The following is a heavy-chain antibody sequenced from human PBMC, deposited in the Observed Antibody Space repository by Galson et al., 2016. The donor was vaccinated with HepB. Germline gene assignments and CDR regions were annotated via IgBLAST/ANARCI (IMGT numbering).Heavy chain of an antibody. CDR1: GITVTNAW. CDR3: TTPLAGFWWELPR. CDR2: IKSRTDDGTT. Sequence: SLRLSCAASGITVTNAWMTWIRQAPGKGLEWVGRIKSRTDDGTTDLAAPVKGRFTISRDDSKNTLYLQMNRLKAEDTAVYYCTTPLAGFWWELPRWGQGTLVTVSS. V-gene: IGHV3-15*01. J-gene: IGHJ4*02. D-gene: IGHD4-23*01.